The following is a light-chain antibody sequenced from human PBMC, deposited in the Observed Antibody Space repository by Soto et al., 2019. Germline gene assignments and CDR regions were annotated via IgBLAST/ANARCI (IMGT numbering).Light chain of an antibody. Sequence: IGLTQSPGTLSLSQGERATLSCRASQSVSSSYLAWYQQKPGQAPRLLIYDASNRATGIPARFSGSGSGTDFTLTISSLESEDFAIYYCQQRSNWPTFGQGTRLEIK. CDR2: DAS. CDR1: QSVSSSY. V-gene: IGKV3D-20*02. CDR3: QQRSNWPT. J-gene: IGKJ5*01.